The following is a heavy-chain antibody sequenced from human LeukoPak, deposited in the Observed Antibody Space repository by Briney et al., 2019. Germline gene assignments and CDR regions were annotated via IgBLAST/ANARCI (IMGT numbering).Heavy chain of an antibody. CDR3: ARDRRYYDSSGTVYYDGMDV. V-gene: IGHV4-31*03. J-gene: IGHJ6*02. D-gene: IGHD3-22*01. CDR1: GGSISSGGYY. CDR2: IYNSGST. Sequence: KPSETLSLTCTVSGGSISSGGYYWSWIRQHPGKGLEWIGYIYNSGSTYYNPSLKSRVIISIDTSKNQFSLKLSSVTAADTAVYYCARDRRYYDSSGTVYYDGMDVWGQGTMVTVSS.